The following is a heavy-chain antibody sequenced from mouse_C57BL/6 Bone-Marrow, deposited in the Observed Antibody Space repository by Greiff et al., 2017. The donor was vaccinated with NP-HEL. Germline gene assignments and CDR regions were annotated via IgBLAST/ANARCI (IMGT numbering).Heavy chain of an antibody. J-gene: IGHJ3*01. CDR1: GYSITSGYY. D-gene: IGHD1-1*01. CDR2: ISYDGSN. V-gene: IGHV3-6*01. CDR3: AREFYYGSSLLFAY. Sequence: EVKLMESGPGLVKPSQSLSLTCSVTGYSITSGYYWNWIRQFPGNKLEWMGYISYDGSNNYNPSLKNRISITRDTSKNQFFLKLNSVTTEDTATYYCAREFYYGSSLLFAYWGQGTLVTVSA.